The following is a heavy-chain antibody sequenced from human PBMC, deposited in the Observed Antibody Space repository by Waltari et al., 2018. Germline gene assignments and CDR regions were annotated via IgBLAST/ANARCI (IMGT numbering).Heavy chain of an antibody. CDR1: GFTFSSYS. CDR3: AISSGYGHFDY. CDR2: ISSSSSYI. D-gene: IGHD5-12*01. J-gene: IGHJ4*02. V-gene: IGHV3-21*01. Sequence: EVQLVESGGGLVKPGGSLRLSCAASGFTFSSYSMNWVRQSPGKGLECVSSISSSSSYIYYADSVKGRFTISIDNAKNSLYLQMNSLRAEDTAVYYCAISSGYGHFDYWGQGTLVTVSS.